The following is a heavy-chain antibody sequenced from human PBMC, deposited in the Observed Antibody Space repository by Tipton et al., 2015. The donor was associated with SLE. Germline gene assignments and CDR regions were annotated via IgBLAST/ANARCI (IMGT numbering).Heavy chain of an antibody. J-gene: IGHJ6*02. CDR1: GFTFSSYA. CDR3: ARDLDVGAAAGRNGMDV. Sequence: SLRLSCAASGFTFSSYAMSWVRQAPGKGLEWVSAISGSGGSTYYADSVKGRFTISRDNSKNTLYLQMNSLRAEDTAVYYCARDLDVGAAAGRNGMDVWGQGTTVTVSS. V-gene: IGHV3-23*01. CDR2: ISGSGGST. D-gene: IGHD6-13*01.